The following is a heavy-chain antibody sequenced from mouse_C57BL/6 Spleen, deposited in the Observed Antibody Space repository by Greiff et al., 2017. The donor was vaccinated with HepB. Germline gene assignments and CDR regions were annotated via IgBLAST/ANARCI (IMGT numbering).Heavy chain of an antibody. D-gene: IGHD1-1*01. CDR1: GYTFTDYE. J-gene: IGHJ2*01. CDR3: TRCGSSPYYFDY. CDR2: IDPETGGT. Sequence: QVQLKQSGAELVRPGASVTLSCKASGYTFTDYEMHWVKQTPVHGLEWIGAIDPETGGTAYNQKFKGKAILTADKSSSTAYMELRSLTSEDSAVYYCTRCGSSPYYFDYWGQGTTLTVSS. V-gene: IGHV1-15*01.